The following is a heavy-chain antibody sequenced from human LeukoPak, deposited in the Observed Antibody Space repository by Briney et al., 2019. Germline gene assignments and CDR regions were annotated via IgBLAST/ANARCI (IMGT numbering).Heavy chain of an antibody. J-gene: IGHJ5*02. V-gene: IGHV1-18*01. CDR2: ISAYNGNT. D-gene: IGHD1-26*01. CDR1: GYTFTSYG. Sequence: GSVKVSCKASGYTFTSYGISWVRQAPGQGLEWMGWISAYNGNTNYAQKLQGRVTMTTDTSTSTAYMELRSLRSDDTAVYYCARGYPSGSYREGWFDPWGQGTLVTVSS. CDR3: ARGYPSGSYREGWFDP.